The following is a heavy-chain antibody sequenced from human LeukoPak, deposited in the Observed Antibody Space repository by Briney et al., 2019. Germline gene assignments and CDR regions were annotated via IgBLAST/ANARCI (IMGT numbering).Heavy chain of an antibody. D-gene: IGHD2-8*02. Sequence: GGSLRLSCAASGFIFSYYGMHWVRQAPGKGLEWLAVICPDGTIQQYADHVKSRFAIYRDNSKNALYLQLTGLRADEWAVYYCARHNHDWGWDFWGQGAQVTVSS. V-gene: IGHV3-33*01. CDR1: GFIFSYYG. J-gene: IGHJ4*02. CDR3: ARHNHDWGWDF. CDR2: ICPDGTIQ.